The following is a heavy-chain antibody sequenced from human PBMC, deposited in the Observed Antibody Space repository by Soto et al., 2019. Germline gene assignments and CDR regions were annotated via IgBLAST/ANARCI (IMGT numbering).Heavy chain of an antibody. CDR2: INPKSGGT. J-gene: IGHJ4*02. V-gene: IGHV1-2*02. CDR1: GYSFIDYY. Sequence: ASVKVSCKASGYSFIDYYMHWVRQAPGQGLEWMGRINPKSGGTNYAQKFEGRVTMTWDTSLSTAYMEVSRLRSDDTAVYYCARPPGYISNWYYFDLWGQGTLVTVSS. CDR3: ARPPGYISNWYYFDL. D-gene: IGHD1-20*01.